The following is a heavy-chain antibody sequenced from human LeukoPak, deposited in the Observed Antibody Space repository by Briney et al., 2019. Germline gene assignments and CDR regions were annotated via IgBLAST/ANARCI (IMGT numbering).Heavy chain of an antibody. CDR3: ARDDGDL. CDR2: IKEDGREK. J-gene: IGHJ4*02. Sequence: GSLRLSCADSGFTFRGYWMKWVRQAPGQGLEWVASIKEDGREKFHVDSVKGRFTISRDDAKNSLYLQMDSLRLEDTAVYYCARDDGDLWGQGTLVTVSS. V-gene: IGHV3-7*01. CDR1: GFTFRGYW.